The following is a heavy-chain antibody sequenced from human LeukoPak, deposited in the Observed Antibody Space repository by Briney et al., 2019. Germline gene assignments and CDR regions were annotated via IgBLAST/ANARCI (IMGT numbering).Heavy chain of an antibody. D-gene: IGHD4-11*01. CDR2: IYYSGST. CDR3: ARWTHGPLMTTASFYYYYGMDV. Sequence: PSQTLSLTCTVSGGSISSGGYYWSWIRQHPGKGLEWIGYIYYSGSTYYNPSLKSRVTISVDTSKNQFSLKLSSVTAADTAVYYCARWTHGPLMTTASFYYYYGMDVWGQGTTVTVSS. CDR1: GGSISSGGYY. J-gene: IGHJ6*02. V-gene: IGHV4-31*03.